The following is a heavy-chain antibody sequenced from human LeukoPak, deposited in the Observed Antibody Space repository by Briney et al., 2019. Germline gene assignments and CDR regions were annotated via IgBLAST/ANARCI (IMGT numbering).Heavy chain of an antibody. D-gene: IGHD6-6*01. CDR1: GFSFSSYW. V-gene: IGHV3-7*01. Sequence: GGSLRLSCAASGFSFSSYWMTWVRQAPGKGLEWVANIKQDGSEKYYVDSVKGRFTISRDNAKNLLYLQMNSLRAEDTAVYHCENSIAPASWGQGTLVTVSS. CDR2: IKQDGSEK. CDR3: ENSIAPAS. J-gene: IGHJ5*02.